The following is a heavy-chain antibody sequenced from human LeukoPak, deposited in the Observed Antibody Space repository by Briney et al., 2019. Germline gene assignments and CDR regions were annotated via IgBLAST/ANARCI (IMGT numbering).Heavy chain of an antibody. D-gene: IGHD3-22*01. Sequence: SETLSLTCTVSGGSISSGSYYWSWIRQPAGKGLEWIGRIYTSGSTNYNPSLKSRVTISVVTSKNQFSLKLSSVTAADTAVYYCARVAMMMMGSDAFDIWGQGTMVTVSS. CDR2: IYTSGST. CDR1: GGSISSGSYY. J-gene: IGHJ3*02. CDR3: ARVAMMMMGSDAFDI. V-gene: IGHV4-61*02.